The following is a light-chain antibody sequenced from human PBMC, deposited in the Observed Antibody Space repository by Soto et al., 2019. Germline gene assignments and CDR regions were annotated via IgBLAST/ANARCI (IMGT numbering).Light chain of an antibody. CDR2: LNSDGSH. V-gene: IGLV4-69*01. CDR1: SGHSSYA. J-gene: IGLJ3*02. Sequence: QPVLTQSPSASASLGASVKLTRTLSSGHSSYAIAWHQQQPEKGPRYLMKLNSDGSHSKGDGIPDRFSGSSSGAVRYLTISSLQSEDEADYYCQTWGAGIQVFGGGTKLTVL. CDR3: QTWGAGIQV.